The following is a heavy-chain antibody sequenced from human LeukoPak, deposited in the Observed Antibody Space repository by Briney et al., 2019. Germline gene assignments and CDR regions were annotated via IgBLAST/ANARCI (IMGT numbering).Heavy chain of an antibody. V-gene: IGHV4-4*07. J-gene: IGHJ4*02. CDR3: ARHAYSSGAGDFDY. Sequence: SETLSHTCTVSGGSIGSYYWSWIRQPAGKGLEWIGRIYTSGSTNYNPSLKSRVTMSVDTSKNQFSLKLSSVTAADTAVYYCARHAYSSGAGDFDYWGQGTLVTVSS. CDR1: GGSIGSYY. D-gene: IGHD6-19*01. CDR2: IYTSGST.